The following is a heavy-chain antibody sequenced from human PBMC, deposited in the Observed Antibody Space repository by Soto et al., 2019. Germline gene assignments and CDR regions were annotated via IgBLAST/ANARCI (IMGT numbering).Heavy chain of an antibody. CDR3: EHLRRPFGAFVI. Sequence: QITLKESGPTLVKPTQTLTLTCTFSGFSLSTSGVGVGWIRQPPGKALEWLALIYWNDDKRYSPSLKSRLTNPRDTSKPHVVLTMTNMDPVDTATYCCEHLRRPFGAFVIWRQARTVTVSS. D-gene: IGHD6-6*01. V-gene: IGHV2-5*01. CDR1: GFSLSTSGVG. J-gene: IGHJ3*02. CDR2: IYWNDDK.